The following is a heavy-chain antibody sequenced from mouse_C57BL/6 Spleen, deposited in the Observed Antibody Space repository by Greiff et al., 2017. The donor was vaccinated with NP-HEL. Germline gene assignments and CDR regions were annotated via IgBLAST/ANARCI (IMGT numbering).Heavy chain of an antibody. CDR1: GYTFTSYW. J-gene: IGHJ1*03. D-gene: IGHD1-1*01. Sequence: QVQLQQPGTELVKPGASVKLSCKASGYTFTSYWLHWVKQRPGQGLEWIGNINPRNGGTNYNEKFKSKATLTVDKSSSTAYMQLSSLTSEDSAVYYCARPYYYGSSYWYFDVWGTGTTVTVSS. CDR3: ARPYYYGSSYWYFDV. V-gene: IGHV1-53*01. CDR2: INPRNGGT.